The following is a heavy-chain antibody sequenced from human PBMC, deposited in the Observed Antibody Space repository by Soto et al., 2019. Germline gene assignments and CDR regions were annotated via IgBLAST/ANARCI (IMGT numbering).Heavy chain of an antibody. CDR3: ARGYYVNRGYSNPFDN. CDR2: IYYSGTT. V-gene: IGHV4-61*08. D-gene: IGHD3-22*01. J-gene: IGHJ4*02. CDR1: GGSISSGGYS. Sequence: SETLSLTCAVSGGSISSGGYSWSWIRQPPGKGLEWIGYIYYSGTTKSNPSLESRITMSVDTSRNQFSLKLRSVTAADTAVYYCARGYYVNRGYSNPFDNSGLGTLVTVSS.